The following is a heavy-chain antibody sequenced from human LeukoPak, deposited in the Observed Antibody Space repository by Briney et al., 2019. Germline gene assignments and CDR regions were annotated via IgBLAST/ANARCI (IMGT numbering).Heavy chain of an antibody. Sequence: PSETLSLTCTVSGGSISSYYWSWIRQPPGKGLEWIGYIYYSGSTNYNPSLKSRVTISVDTSKNQFSLKLSSVTAADTAVYYCARTQRLYYDFWSGYSTESYFDYWGQGTLVTVSS. D-gene: IGHD3-3*01. CDR1: GGSISSYY. CDR3: ARTQRLYYDFWSGYSTESYFDY. V-gene: IGHV4-59*01. CDR2: IYYSGST. J-gene: IGHJ4*02.